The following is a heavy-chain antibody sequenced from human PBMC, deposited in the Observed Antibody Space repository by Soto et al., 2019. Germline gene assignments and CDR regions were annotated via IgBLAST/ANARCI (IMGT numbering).Heavy chain of an antibody. CDR2: IIPILGIA. CDR3: ARGLSCSSTSCRVGAFDI. J-gene: IGHJ3*02. Sequence: SVKVSCKAYGGTFSSYTISWVRQAPGQGLEWMGRIIPILGIANYAQKFQGRVTITADKSTSTAYMELSSLRSEDTAVYYCARGLSCSSTSCRVGAFDIWGQGTMVTV. D-gene: IGHD2-2*01. CDR1: GGTFSSYT. V-gene: IGHV1-69*02.